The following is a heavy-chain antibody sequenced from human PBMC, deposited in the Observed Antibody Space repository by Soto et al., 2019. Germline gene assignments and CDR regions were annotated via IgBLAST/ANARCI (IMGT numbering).Heavy chain of an antibody. CDR2: IKGDGSQT. CDR1: GFPFSSSW. J-gene: IGHJ4*02. V-gene: IGHV3-7*01. Sequence: EVQLVQSGGGLVQPGGSLRLSCAASGFPFSSSWMDWVRQAPGKGLEWVANIKGDGSQTSYVDSVKGRFTVSRDNAENALFLQMSSLRVEDTAVYYCSWSLNYWGQGTLVTVSS. CDR3: SWSLNY. D-gene: IGHD1-26*01.